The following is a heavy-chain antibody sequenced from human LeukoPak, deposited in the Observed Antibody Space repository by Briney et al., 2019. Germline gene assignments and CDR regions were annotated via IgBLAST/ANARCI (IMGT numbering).Heavy chain of an antibody. CDR1: GGSISSYY. V-gene: IGHV4-59*01. CDR3: ARDGSSGYYYHPFDY. D-gene: IGHD3-22*01. CDR2: IYYLGST. Sequence: SETLSLTCTVSGGSISSYYWSWIRQPPGKGLEWVGHIYYLGSTNYNPSLKSRVTISIDTSKNYFSLKLNSVIAADTAVYYCARDGSSGYYYHPFDYWGQGTLVTVSS. J-gene: IGHJ4*02.